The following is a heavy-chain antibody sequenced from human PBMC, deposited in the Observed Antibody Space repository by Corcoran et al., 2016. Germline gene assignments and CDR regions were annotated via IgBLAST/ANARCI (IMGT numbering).Heavy chain of an antibody. V-gene: IGHV3-11*01. J-gene: IGHJ6*02. CDR2: ISSSGSTI. Sequence: QVQLVESGGGLVKPGGSLRLSCAASGFTFSDYYMSWIRQAPGKGLEWVSYISSSGSTIYYADSVKGRFTISRDNAKNPLYLQMNSLRAEDTAVYYCARERQWLEPRLYYYGMDVWGQGTTVTVSS. CDR1: GFTFSDYY. CDR3: ARERQWLEPRLYYYGMDV. D-gene: IGHD6-19*01.